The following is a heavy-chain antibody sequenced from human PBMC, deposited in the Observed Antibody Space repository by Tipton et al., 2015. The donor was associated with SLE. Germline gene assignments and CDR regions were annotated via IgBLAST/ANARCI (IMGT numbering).Heavy chain of an antibody. CDR2: INHSGGT. CDR1: GGSISSGGYY. V-gene: IGHV4-39*07. D-gene: IGHD5-18*01. CDR3: ARGGLGYSYYYYMDV. J-gene: IGHJ6*03. Sequence: TLSLTCTVSGGSISSGGYYWTWIRQPPGKGQEWIGEINHSGGTNYNPSLKSRVTISVDTSKNQFSLKLTSVTAADTAVYYCARGGLGYSYYYYMDVWGKGTTVTVSS.